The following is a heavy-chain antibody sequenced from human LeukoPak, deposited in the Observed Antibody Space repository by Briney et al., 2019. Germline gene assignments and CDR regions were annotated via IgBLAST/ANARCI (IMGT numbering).Heavy chain of an antibody. Sequence: GESLKISCKASGFSFTSSWIGWVRQMPGTGLEWVEIIYPDDSDTKYSPSFQGQVTISVDKSINTAYLQWSSLQASDTAMYYCARHGRYSSGSRWFGPWGQGTLVTVSS. V-gene: IGHV5-51*01. CDR3: ARHGRYSSGSRWFGP. CDR2: IYPDDSDT. CDR1: GFSFTSSW. D-gene: IGHD3-22*01. J-gene: IGHJ5*02.